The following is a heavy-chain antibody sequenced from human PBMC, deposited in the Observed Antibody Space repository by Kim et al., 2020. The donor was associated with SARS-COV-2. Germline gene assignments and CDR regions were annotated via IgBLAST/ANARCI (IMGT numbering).Heavy chain of an antibody. CDR3: AKGVAAAGYYGLDV. J-gene: IGHJ6*02. Sequence: GGSLRLSCVSSGFTFSTHGMYWVRQGPAKGLEWVAYIWYDGSNEDYGDSVRGRFTISRDNSKRTVYLEMNSLRVDDTAVYYCAKGVAAAGYYGLDVWGQGTGVIVSS. D-gene: IGHD6-13*01. CDR2: IWYDGSNE. V-gene: IGHV3-30*02. CDR1: GFTFSTHG.